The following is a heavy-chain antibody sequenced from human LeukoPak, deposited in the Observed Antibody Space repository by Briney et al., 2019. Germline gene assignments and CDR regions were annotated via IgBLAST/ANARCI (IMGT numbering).Heavy chain of an antibody. CDR2: ICHRVNT. CDR1: LDSIGMNNSY. J-gene: IGHJ5*02. CDR3: ARHVIEVLIPNWSDP. Sequence: SETLSLTCTVSLDSIGMNNSYCGWIRQPPGKGLECLGRICHRVNTYTSPSLKTQVTISVDTSKKQFSLMMSYVTATDTAVYYCARHVIEVLIPNWSDPRGQGTLVTASS. V-gene: IGHV4-39*01. D-gene: IGHD3-22*01.